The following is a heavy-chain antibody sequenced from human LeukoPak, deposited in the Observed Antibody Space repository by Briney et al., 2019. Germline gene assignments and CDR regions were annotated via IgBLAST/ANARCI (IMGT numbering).Heavy chain of an antibody. D-gene: IGHD3-3*01. V-gene: IGHV3-33*01. CDR1: GFTFSSYG. CDR3: AREYRRFLDGLGSLDI. J-gene: IGHJ3*02. CDR2: IWYDGSNK. Sequence: GGSLRLSCAASGFTFSSYGMHWVRQAPGKGLEWVAVIWYDGSNKYYADSVKGRFTISRDNSKNTLYLQMNSLRAEDTAVYYCAREYRRFLDGLGSLDIWGQGTMVTVSS.